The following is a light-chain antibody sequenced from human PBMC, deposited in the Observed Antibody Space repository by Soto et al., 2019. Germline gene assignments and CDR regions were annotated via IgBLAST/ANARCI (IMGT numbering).Light chain of an antibody. CDR3: QHYNSYSEA. CDR2: KAS. Sequence: DIQMTQSPSTLSGSVGDRVTITCRASQTISSWLAWYQQKPGKAPKLLIYKASTLKSGVPSRASGSGSGTEFTLTISSLQPDDFAIYFYQHYNSYSEAFGQGTKV. J-gene: IGKJ1*01. V-gene: IGKV1-5*03. CDR1: QTISSW.